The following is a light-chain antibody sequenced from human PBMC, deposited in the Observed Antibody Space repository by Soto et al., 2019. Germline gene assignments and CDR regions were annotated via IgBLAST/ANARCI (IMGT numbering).Light chain of an antibody. Sequence: QSALTQPASVSGSPGQSITISCTGTSSDVGGYNYVSWYQQHPGKAPKLMIYDVSNRPSGVSYRFSDSKSGNTASLTISGLQAEDEADYYCSSYTTSRTRVFGTGTKLTVL. V-gene: IGLV2-14*01. CDR1: SSDVGGYNY. CDR2: DVS. CDR3: SSYTTSRTRV. J-gene: IGLJ1*01.